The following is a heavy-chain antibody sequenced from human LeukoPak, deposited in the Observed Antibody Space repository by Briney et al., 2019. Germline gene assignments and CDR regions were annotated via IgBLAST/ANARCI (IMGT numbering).Heavy chain of an antibody. J-gene: IGHJ4*02. CDR1: GGSISSYY. Sequence: SETLSLTCTVSGGSISSYYWSWIRQPPGKGLEWIGEINHSGSTNYNPSLKSRVTISVDTSKNQFSLKLSSVTAADTAVYYCARDPVSGGLDYWGQGTLVTVSS. V-gene: IGHV4-34*01. CDR3: ARDPVSGGLDY. CDR2: INHSGST. D-gene: IGHD3-16*01.